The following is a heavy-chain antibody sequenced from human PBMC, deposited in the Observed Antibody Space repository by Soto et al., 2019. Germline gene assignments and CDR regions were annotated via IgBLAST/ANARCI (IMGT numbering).Heavy chain of an antibody. CDR3: ARAQAPYSSSWYDAFDI. J-gene: IGHJ3*02. CDR2: ISSSSSYI. CDR1: GFTFSSYS. V-gene: IGHV3-21*01. D-gene: IGHD6-13*01. Sequence: EVQLVESGGGLVKTGGSLRLSCAASGFTFSSYSMNWVRQAPGKGLEWVSSISSSSSYIYYADSVKGRFTISRDNAKNSLYLQMNSLRAEDTAVYYCARAQAPYSSSWYDAFDIWGQGTMVTVSS.